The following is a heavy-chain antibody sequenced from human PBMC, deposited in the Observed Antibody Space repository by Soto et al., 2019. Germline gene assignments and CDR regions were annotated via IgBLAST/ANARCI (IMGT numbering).Heavy chain of an antibody. CDR3: AKSGLVLWFGECYFDS. D-gene: IGHD3-10*01. J-gene: IGHJ4*02. CDR1: GFTFSSYG. V-gene: IGHV3-30*18. CDR2: ISYDGSNK. Sequence: QVQLVESGGGVVQPGRSLRLSCAASGFTFSSYGMHWVRQAPGKGLEWVAVISYDGSNKYYADSVKGRFTISRDNSKNTLYLQMNSLRAEDTAVYYCAKSGLVLWFGECYFDSWGQGTLVTVSS.